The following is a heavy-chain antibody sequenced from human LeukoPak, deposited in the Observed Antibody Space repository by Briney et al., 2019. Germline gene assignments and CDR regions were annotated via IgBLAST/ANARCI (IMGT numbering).Heavy chain of an antibody. J-gene: IGHJ4*02. CDR2: INWNGGST. Sequence: GGSLRLSCAASGFTFGNYGMSWVSQAPGKGLEWVSGINWNGGSTGYADSVEGRFTIFRDNAKNSQYLQMNSLRVEDTALYYCARAQTYGDSRLLLDYWGQGTLVTVSS. V-gene: IGHV3-20*04. D-gene: IGHD4-17*01. CDR1: GFTFGNYG. CDR3: ARAQTYGDSRLLLDY.